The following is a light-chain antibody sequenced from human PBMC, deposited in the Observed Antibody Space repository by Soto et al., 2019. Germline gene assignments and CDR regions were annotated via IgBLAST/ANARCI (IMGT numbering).Light chain of an antibody. CDR1: ISDVGGYNY. CDR2: EVS. V-gene: IGLV2-14*01. Sequence: QSALTQPASVSGSPGQSSTISCTGTISDVGGYNYVSWYQQHPGKAPKLMIYEVSNRPSGVSNRFSGSKSGNTASLTISGLQAEDEADYYCRSYTSSSTPVFGTGTKVTVL. CDR3: RSYTSSSTPV. J-gene: IGLJ1*01.